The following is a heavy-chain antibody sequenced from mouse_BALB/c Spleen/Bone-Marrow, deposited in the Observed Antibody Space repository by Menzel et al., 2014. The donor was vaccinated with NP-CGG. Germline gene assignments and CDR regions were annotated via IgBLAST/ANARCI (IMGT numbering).Heavy chain of an antibody. Sequence: VQLQQSGAELVKPGASVKLSCTASGFNIKDTYMHWVKQRPEQGLEWVGRIDPANGNTKYDPKFQGRATITADTSSNTAYLQLSSLTSEDTAVYYCSRWEYYAMDYWGQGTSVTVSS. D-gene: IGHD4-1*01. J-gene: IGHJ4*01. CDR1: GFNIKDTY. CDR2: IDPANGNT. V-gene: IGHV14-3*02. CDR3: SRWEYYAMDY.